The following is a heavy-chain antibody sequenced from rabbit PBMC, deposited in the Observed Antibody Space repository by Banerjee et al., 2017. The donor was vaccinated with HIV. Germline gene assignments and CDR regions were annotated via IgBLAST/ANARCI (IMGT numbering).Heavy chain of an antibody. CDR3: ARDLAGVIGWNFNL. CDR1: GIDFSRYA. D-gene: IGHD4-1*01. J-gene: IGHJ4*01. CDR2: IYTGSGGST. Sequence: QEQLEESGGDLVKPGASLTLTCTASGIDFSRYAMCWVRQAPGKGLEWIGCIYTGSGGSTYYASWAKGRFTISKTSSTTVTLQMTSLTAADTATYFCARDLAGVIGWNFNLWGPGTLVTVS. V-gene: IGHV1S45*01.